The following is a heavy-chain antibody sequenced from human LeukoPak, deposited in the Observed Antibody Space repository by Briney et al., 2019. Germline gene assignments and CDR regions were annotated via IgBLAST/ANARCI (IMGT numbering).Heavy chain of an antibody. CDR1: GYSFTRYF. CDR3: ARVGYSDESIDY. Sequence: ASVKVSCKASGYSFTRYFIHWARQAPGQGLEWMGIIIPSDGSTSYAQKFQGRVTMTRDTSTSTVYMELSSLRSEDTAVYYCARVGYSDESIDYWGQGTLVTVSS. J-gene: IGHJ4*02. D-gene: IGHD4-17*01. CDR2: IIPSDGST. V-gene: IGHV1-46*01.